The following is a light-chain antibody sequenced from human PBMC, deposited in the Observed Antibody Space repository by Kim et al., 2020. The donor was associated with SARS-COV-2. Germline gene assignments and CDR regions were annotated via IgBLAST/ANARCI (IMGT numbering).Light chain of an antibody. V-gene: IGKV1-9*01. CDR2: SAS. CDR1: QAISNY. J-gene: IGKJ4*01. Sequence: DIQLTQSPSFLSASVGDRVSITCRASQAISNYVAWYQQKPGKAPKLLIFSASTLENGVPSRFSGSGSGAEFTLTISSLQPDDFATYFCQQLKTYPLTFGGGTRVDIK. CDR3: QQLKTYPLT.